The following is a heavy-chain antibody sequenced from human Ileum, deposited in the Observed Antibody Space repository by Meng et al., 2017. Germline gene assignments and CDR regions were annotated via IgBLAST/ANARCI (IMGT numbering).Heavy chain of an antibody. CDR3: ARALSDGGSGYPY. J-gene: IGHJ4*02. CDR2: ISGDEAKT. Sequence: EVPLVESGGGLVQPGGSLRLSCAASGFTLSNYWMHWVRQPPGKGLLWVSRISGDEAKTDYADSVKGRFTISRDNAKNTLYLQLNSLRVEDTAVYYCARALSDGGSGYPYWGQGTLVTVSS. V-gene: IGHV3-74*01. D-gene: IGHD2-15*01. CDR1: GFTLSNYW.